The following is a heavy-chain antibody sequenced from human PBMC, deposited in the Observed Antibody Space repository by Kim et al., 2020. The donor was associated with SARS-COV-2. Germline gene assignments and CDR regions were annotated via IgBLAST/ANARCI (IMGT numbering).Heavy chain of an antibody. Sequence: YAQKFQGRVPITRNTSISTAYMELTSLRSEDTAVYYCARASLTREFNWFDPWGQGTLVTVSS. V-gene: IGHV1-8*01. CDR3: ARASLTREFNWFDP. J-gene: IGHJ5*02. D-gene: IGHD3-10*01.